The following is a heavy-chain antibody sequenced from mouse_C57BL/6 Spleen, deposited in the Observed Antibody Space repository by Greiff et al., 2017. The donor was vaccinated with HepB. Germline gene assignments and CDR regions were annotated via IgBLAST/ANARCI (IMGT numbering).Heavy chain of an antibody. J-gene: IGHJ4*01. D-gene: IGHD1-1*01. CDR2: INPSNGGT. Sequence: VQLQQPGTELVKPGASVKLSCKASGYTFTSYWMHWVKQRPGQGLEWIGNINPSNGGTNYNEKFKSKATLTVDKSSSAAYMQLSNLTSENSAVYYCAREYYGSRYAMCGRGKGTSVTVAT. CDR1: GYTFTSYW. CDR3: AREYYGSRYAMCG. V-gene: IGHV1-53*01.